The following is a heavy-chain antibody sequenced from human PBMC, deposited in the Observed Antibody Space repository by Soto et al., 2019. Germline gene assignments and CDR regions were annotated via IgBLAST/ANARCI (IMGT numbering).Heavy chain of an antibody. V-gene: IGHV4-30-4*01. CDR3: ALRLGDPGRLYFDY. Sequence: SETLSLTCTVSGGSISSGDYYWSWIRQPPGKGLEWIGYIYYSGSTYYNPSLKSRVTISVDTSKNQFSLKLSSVTAADTAVYYCALRLGDPGRLYFDYWGQGTLVTVSS. CDR1: GGSISSGDYY. CDR2: IYYSGST. D-gene: IGHD3-16*01. J-gene: IGHJ4*02.